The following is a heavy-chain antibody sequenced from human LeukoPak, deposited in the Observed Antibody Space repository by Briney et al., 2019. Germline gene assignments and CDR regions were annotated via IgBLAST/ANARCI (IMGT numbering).Heavy chain of an antibody. CDR3: VRKGEKYGDYDY. Sequence: ASVKVSCKASAYTFTGYYLHWVRQAPGQGLEWMGWILPSSGGPYYSQKFQGRITMSRDTSISTAYMELSSLTSDDTAVYYCVRKGEKYGDYDYWGQGALVTVSS. CDR1: AYTFTGYY. CDR2: ILPSSGGP. J-gene: IGHJ4*02. D-gene: IGHD4-17*01. V-gene: IGHV1-2*02.